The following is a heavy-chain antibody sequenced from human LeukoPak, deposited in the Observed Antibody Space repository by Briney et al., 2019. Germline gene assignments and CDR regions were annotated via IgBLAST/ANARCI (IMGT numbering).Heavy chain of an antibody. D-gene: IGHD3-3*01. V-gene: IGHV4-34*09. J-gene: IGHJ5*02. Sequence: SETLSLTCAVSGGSFSGYYWSWIRQPPGKGLEWIWEINHSGSTNYNPSLKSRVTISVDTSKNQFSLKLSSVTAADTAVYYCARSRNDFWSGYYPNNWFDPWGQGILVTVSS. CDR2: INHSGST. CDR3: ARSRNDFWSGYYPNNWFDP. CDR1: GGSFSGYY.